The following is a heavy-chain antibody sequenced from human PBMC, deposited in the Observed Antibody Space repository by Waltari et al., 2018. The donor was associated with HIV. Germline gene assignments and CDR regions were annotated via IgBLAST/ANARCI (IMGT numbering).Heavy chain of an antibody. V-gene: IGHV3-48*01. CDR1: GFTFSSYS. J-gene: IGHJ3*02. CDR2: ISSSSSTI. CDR3: ARDTAGGAFDI. Sequence: EVQLVESGGGLVQPGGSLRLSCAASGFTFSSYSMNWVRQAPGKGLEWVSYISSSSSTIYYADSVKGRFTISRDNAKNSLYLQMNSLRAEDTAVYYCARDTAGGAFDIWGQGTMVTVSS. D-gene: IGHD5-18*01.